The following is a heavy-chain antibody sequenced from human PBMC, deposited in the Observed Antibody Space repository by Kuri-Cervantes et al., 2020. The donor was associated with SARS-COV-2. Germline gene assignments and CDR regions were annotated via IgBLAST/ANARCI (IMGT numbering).Heavy chain of an antibody. J-gene: IGHJ3*02. CDR1: GYSISSGYY. Sequence: ESLKISCTASGYSISSGYYWGWIRQPPGKGLEWIGSIYHSGSTYYNPSLKSRVTISVDTSKNQFSLKLSSVTAADTAVYYCARHSEYGDYVPPGGAFDIWGQGTMVTVSS. CDR2: IYHSGST. CDR3: ARHSEYGDYVPPGGAFDI. D-gene: IGHD4-17*01. V-gene: IGHV4-38-2*02.